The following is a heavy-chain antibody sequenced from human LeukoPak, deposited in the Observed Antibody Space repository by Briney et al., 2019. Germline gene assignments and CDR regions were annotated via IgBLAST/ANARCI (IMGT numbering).Heavy chain of an antibody. J-gene: IGHJ4*02. D-gene: IGHD6-13*01. CDR2: ISWNSGSI. V-gene: IGHV3-9*01. CDR3: ARVGYSSSWSPSDY. Sequence: GGSLRLSCAASGFTFDDYAMHWVRQAPGKGLEWVSGISWNSGSIGYVDSLKGRFTISRDNAKNSLYLQMNSLRAEDTAVYYCARVGYSSSWSPSDYWGQGALVTVSS. CDR1: GFTFDDYA.